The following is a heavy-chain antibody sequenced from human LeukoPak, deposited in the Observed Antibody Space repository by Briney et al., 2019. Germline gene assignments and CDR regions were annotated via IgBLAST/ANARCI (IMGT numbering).Heavy chain of an antibody. D-gene: IGHD3-22*01. CDR1: GGSISSSSYY. V-gene: IGHV4-39*01. CDR3: ARGLYYYDSSGYFDY. CDR2: IYYSGST. J-gene: IGHJ4*02. Sequence: SETLSLTCTVSGGSISSSSYYWGWIRQPPGKGLEWIGSIYYSGSTYYNPTLKSRVTISVDTSKNQFSLKLSSVTAADTAVYYCARGLYYYDSSGYFDYWGQGTLVTVSS.